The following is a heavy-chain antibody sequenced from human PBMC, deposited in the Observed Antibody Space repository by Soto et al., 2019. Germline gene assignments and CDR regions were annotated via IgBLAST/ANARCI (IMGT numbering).Heavy chain of an antibody. V-gene: IGHV1-69*13. D-gene: IGHD4-17*01. CDR3: ARGDFALNTVTTYYFDY. Sequence: GASVKVSCKASGRTLSSDAISWVRQAPGQGLEWMGGIIPIFGTANYAQKFQGRVTITADESTSTAYMELSSLRSEDTAVYYCARGDFALNTVTTYYFDYWGQGTLVTVSS. CDR1: GRTLSSDA. J-gene: IGHJ4*02. CDR2: IIPIFGTA.